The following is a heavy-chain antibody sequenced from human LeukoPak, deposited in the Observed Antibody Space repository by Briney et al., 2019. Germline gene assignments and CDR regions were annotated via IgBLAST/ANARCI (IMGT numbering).Heavy chain of an antibody. CDR3: ARVVGKKKVVGFFDL. V-gene: IGHV4-38-2*01. J-gene: IGHJ2*01. CDR1: GYSISSGYY. Sequence: SETLSLTCAVSGYSISSGYYWGWIRQPPGKGLEWIGSIYHSGSTYYNPSLKSRVTISVDTSKNQFSLKLSSVTAADTAVYYWARVVGKKKVVGFFDLGGRGPLATVSP. CDR2: IYHSGST. D-gene: IGHD2-15*01.